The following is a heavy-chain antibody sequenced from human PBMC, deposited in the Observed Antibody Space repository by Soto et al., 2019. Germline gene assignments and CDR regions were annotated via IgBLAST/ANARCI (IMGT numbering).Heavy chain of an antibody. V-gene: IGHV4-39*01. CDR2: VYYSGTS. CDR3: ARPTTVAPPDAFQV. D-gene: IGHD6-19*01. Sequence: QVHLQESGPRLVEPSETLSLTCSVSGDSIRNSGHYWGWVRQPPGKGLEWIGSVYYSGTSYRKPSLQSRLTLSIDPSKNPFSLRLTSVTAADTGIYYCARPTTVAPPDAFQVWSQGTLVSVSS. J-gene: IGHJ3*01. CDR1: GDSIRNSGHY.